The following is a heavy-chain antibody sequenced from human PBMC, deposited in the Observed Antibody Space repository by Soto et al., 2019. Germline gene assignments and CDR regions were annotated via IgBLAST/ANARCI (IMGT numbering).Heavy chain of an antibody. CDR3: ARRGYCSGGSCYCDY. J-gene: IGHJ4*02. CDR2: IYYSGST. V-gene: IGHV4-61*01. Sequence: PSETLSLTCTVSGGSVSSGSYYWSWIRQPPGKGLEWIGYIYYSGSTNYNPSLKSRVTISVDTSKNQFSLKLSSVTAADTAVYYCARRGYCSGGSCYCDYWGQGTLVTVSS. CDR1: GGSVSSGSYY. D-gene: IGHD2-15*01.